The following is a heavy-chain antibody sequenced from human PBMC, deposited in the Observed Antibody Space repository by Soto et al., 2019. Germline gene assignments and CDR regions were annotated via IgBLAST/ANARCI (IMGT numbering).Heavy chain of an antibody. Sequence: QVQLVESGGGVVQPGRSLRLSCVASGFTFTTSAMHWVRQAPGKGLEWVAVISYDGGNKYYGDSVKGRFTISRDNSKSTLYLQMNSLRAGDTAVYYCARHQVSGVWEIDLWGQGTLVTVSS. D-gene: IGHD1-26*01. CDR3: ARHQVSGVWEIDL. CDR2: ISYDGGNK. V-gene: IGHV3-30-3*01. J-gene: IGHJ5*02. CDR1: GFTFTTSA.